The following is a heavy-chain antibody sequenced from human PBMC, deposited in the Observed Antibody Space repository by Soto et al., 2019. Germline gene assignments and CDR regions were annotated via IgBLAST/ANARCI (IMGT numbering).Heavy chain of an antibody. CDR3: AKTYCTNGVCYREVFDY. CDR1: GFTFSSYW. CDR2: INSDGSST. D-gene: IGHD2-8*01. Sequence: EVQLVESGGGLVQPGGSLRLSCAASGFTFSSYWMHWVRQAPGKGLVWVSRINSDGSSTSYADSVKGRFTISRDNAKNTLYLQMNSLRAEDTAVYYCAKTYCTNGVCYREVFDYWGQGTLVTVSS. J-gene: IGHJ4*02. V-gene: IGHV3-74*01.